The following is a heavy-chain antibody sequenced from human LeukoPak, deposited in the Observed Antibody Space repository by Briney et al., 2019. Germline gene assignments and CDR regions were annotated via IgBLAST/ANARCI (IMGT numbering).Heavy chain of an antibody. CDR2: IRYVGSNK. CDR1: VFTFFGYG. J-gene: IGHJ3*01. CDR3: AKDGGAA. D-gene: IGHD6-13*01. V-gene: IGHV3-30*02. Sequence: GGSLRLSCAVSVFTFFGYGMHWVSDAPGYGRMRVLFIRYVGSNKNYADSVRGRFTISRDNSKNTLYLQMNSLRAEDTAVYYCAKDGGAAWGQGTMVTFSS.